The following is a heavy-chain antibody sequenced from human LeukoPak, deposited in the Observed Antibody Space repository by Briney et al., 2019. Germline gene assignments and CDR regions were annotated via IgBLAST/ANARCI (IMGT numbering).Heavy chain of an antibody. Sequence: GGSLRLSCAASGFTFSSYAMSWVRQAPGKGLEWVSAISGSGGSTYYADSVKGRFTISRDNSKNTLYLQMNSLRAEDTAVYYCAKDQMGARGHHWFDPWGQGTLVTVSS. D-gene: IGHD1-26*01. V-gene: IGHV3-23*01. CDR3: AKDQMGARGHHWFDP. J-gene: IGHJ5*02. CDR1: GFTFSSYA. CDR2: ISGSGGST.